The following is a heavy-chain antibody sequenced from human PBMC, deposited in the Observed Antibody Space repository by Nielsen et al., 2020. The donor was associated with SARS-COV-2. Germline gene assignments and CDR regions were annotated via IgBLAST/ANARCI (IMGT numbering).Heavy chain of an antibody. D-gene: IGHD3-22*01. V-gene: IGHV1-18*01. J-gene: IGHJ4*02. Sequence: ASVKVSCKASGDTLSSHGLFWVRQAPGQGLEWIGEIIRLSGANYAQNFQGRVTMTTDTSTTTAYMELRSLRSDDTAVYYCARIINFSRTYYDNVGYYFDYWGQGTLVTVSS. CDR1: GDTLSSHG. CDR3: ARIINFSRTYYDNVGYYFDY. CDR2: IIRLSGA.